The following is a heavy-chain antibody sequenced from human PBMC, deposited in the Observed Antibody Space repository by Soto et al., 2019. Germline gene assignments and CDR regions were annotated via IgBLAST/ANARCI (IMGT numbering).Heavy chain of an antibody. V-gene: IGHV1-69*13. CDR2: IIPIFGTA. CDR1: GGTFSNYA. J-gene: IGHJ3*02. D-gene: IGHD4-17*01. CDR3: ARDPLRIAAFDI. Sequence: SVKVSCKASGGTFSNYAINWVRQAPGQGLEWMGGIIPIFGTADYAQNFQGRVTITADESTNTAYMELSRLRSEDTAVYFCARDPLRIAAFDIWGQGTMVTVS.